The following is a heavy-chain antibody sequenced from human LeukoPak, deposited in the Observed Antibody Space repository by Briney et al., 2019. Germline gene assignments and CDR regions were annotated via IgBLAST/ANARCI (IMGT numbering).Heavy chain of an antibody. D-gene: IGHD4-17*01. Sequence: GGSLRLSCAASGFTVSSNYMSWVRQAPGKGVEWVSVIYSGGSTYYADSVKGRFTISRDNSKNTLYLQMNSLRAEDTAVYYCARFYGDYTPGSFDYWGQGTLVTVSS. V-gene: IGHV3-53*01. CDR1: GFTVSSNY. CDR3: ARFYGDYTPGSFDY. CDR2: IYSGGST. J-gene: IGHJ4*02.